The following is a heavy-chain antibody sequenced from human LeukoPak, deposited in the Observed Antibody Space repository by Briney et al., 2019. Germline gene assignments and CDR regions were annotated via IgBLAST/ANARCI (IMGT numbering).Heavy chain of an antibody. J-gene: IGHJ4*02. CDR3: ARRVRGYSYGVFDY. Sequence: SETLSLTCTVSGDSISGSNYHWGWIRQPPGKGLEWLGTVHHTGRAFYNPSLSGRTTVSVDTSKNQFSLKLSSVTAADTAVYYCARRVRGYSYGVFDYWGQGTLVTVSS. V-gene: IGHV4-39*07. CDR2: VHHTGRA. D-gene: IGHD5-18*01. CDR1: GDSISGSNYH.